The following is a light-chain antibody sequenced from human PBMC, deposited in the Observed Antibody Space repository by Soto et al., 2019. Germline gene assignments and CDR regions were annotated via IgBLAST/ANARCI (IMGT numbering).Light chain of an antibody. CDR1: QSVRSSF. CDR3: QQYDSSPYT. CDR2: DAS. J-gene: IGKJ2*01. V-gene: IGKV3-20*01. Sequence: EIVLTQSPGSLSLSPGERATLSCRASQSVRSSFLAWYQQKPGQAPRLLIFDASRRATGIPDRFSGSGSGTDFTLTGSRLEPEDVEVYYCQQYDSSPYTFGQGTKLEIK.